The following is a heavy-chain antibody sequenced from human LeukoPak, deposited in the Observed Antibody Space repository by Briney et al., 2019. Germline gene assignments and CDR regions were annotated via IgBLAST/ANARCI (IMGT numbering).Heavy chain of an antibody. CDR1: GSSVSSSYY. CDR2: IYYGGST. D-gene: IGHD3-22*01. J-gene: IGHJ3*01. CDR3: AKSTYYYDTFVNAFDF. V-gene: IGHV4-39*07. Sequence: SETLSLTCTVSGSSVSSSYYWGWTRQPPGKGLEWIGSIYYGGSTYYNASLRSRVTTSVDTSKNQFSLKLSSVTAADTAVYYCAKSTYYYDTFVNAFDFWGQGTVVTVSS.